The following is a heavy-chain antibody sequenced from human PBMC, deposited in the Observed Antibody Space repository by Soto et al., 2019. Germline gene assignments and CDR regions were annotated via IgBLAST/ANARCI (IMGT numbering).Heavy chain of an antibody. Sequence: WWSLRLSCSASVFTCSSYSMNWFRQAPGKGLEWVSSISSSSSYIYYADSVKGRFTISRDNAKDSLYLQMNSLRAEDTAVYYCARVRLFGVVIATVDYWGQGTLVTVSS. CDR3: ARVRLFGVVIATVDY. V-gene: IGHV3-21*01. D-gene: IGHD3-3*01. J-gene: IGHJ4*02. CDR1: VFTCSSYS. CDR2: ISSSSSYI.